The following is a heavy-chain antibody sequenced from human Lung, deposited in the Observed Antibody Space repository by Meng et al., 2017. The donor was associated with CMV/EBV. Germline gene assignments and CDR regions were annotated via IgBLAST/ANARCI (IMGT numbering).Heavy chain of an antibody. CDR1: GFTFSSYA. V-gene: IGHV3-23*01. D-gene: IGHD2-2*02. CDR2: ISGSGGST. Sequence: SCAASGFTFSSYAMSWVRQAPGKGLEWVSAISGSGGSTYYADSVKGRFTISRANSKTTLYLQMNSLRAEDTAVYYCANLGIYCSSTSCYTWNNWYFDLXGRGXLVTVSS. J-gene: IGHJ2*01. CDR3: ANLGIYCSSTSCYTWNNWYFDL.